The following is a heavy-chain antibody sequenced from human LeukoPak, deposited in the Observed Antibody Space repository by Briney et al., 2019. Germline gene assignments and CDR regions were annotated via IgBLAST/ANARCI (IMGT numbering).Heavy chain of an antibody. CDR1: GYSISSGYY. J-gene: IGHJ3*02. CDR3: VRDSGLGNDAFDI. CDR2: IYHCGCT. D-gene: IGHD3-10*01. V-gene: IGHV4-38-2*02. Sequence: SETLSLTCTVSGYSISSGYYRGWIRQPPRKGLEWFGSIYHCGCTYYNPSLKSRVTRTVDKSKNQFTLQLDSVTPEDTAMYYCVRDSGLGNDAFDIWGQGTMVTVSS.